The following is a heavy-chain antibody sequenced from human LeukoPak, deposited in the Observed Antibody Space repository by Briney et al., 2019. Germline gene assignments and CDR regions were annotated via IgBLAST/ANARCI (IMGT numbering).Heavy chain of an antibody. V-gene: IGHV3-7*01. Sequence: GGSLRLSCAASGFTFSSNWMSWVRQAPGKGLEWVANIKEDGSEKYYVDSVKGRFTISRDNAKNSLYLQMNSLRAEDTAVYYCARETPDSSSWTAFDFWGQGTLVTVSS. D-gene: IGHD6-13*01. CDR1: GFTFSSNW. J-gene: IGHJ4*02. CDR2: IKEDGSEK. CDR3: ARETPDSSSWTAFDF.